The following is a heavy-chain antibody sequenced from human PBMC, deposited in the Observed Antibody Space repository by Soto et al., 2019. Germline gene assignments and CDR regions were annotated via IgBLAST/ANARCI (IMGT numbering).Heavy chain of an antibody. CDR2: INAGNGNT. CDR3: ARDRRYCSSTRCYKYYGMDV. J-gene: IGHJ6*02. D-gene: IGHD2-2*02. V-gene: IGHV1-3*01. Sequence: ASVKVSCKASGYTFTSYAMHWVRQAPGQRLEWMGWINAGNGNTKYSQKFQGRVTITRDTSASTAYMELSSQRSGDTAGYYCARDRRYCSSTRCYKYYGMDVWGQGTTVTVSS. CDR1: GYTFTSYA.